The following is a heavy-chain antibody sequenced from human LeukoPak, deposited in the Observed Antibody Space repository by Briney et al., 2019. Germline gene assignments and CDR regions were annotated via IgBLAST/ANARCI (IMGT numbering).Heavy chain of an antibody. J-gene: IGHJ6*02. D-gene: IGHD1-26*01. CDR3: ATWAFYHGLDV. CDR1: GFAFHALD. V-gene: IGHV3-43*02. CDR2: ITNDGGKT. Sequence: GGSLRLSCAASGFAFHALDMYWVREAPVNALEPVSRITNDGGKTYYADSVRGRFTISRDNSQSSLYLQMNSLRTDDAALYYCATWAFYHGLDVWGQGTTVTVSS.